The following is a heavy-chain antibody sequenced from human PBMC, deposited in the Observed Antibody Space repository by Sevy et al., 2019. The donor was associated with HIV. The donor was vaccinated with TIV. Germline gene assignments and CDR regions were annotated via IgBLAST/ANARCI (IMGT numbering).Heavy chain of an antibody. Sequence: GGFLRLSCAASGFTFSNYNMNWVRQAPGKGLEWASYISSSSNTIYYADSVKGRFTISRDNDKNSLYLEMNSLRAEDTAVYYCAREGGYSDQGMDVWGLGTTVTVSS. CDR3: AREGGYSDQGMDV. D-gene: IGHD5-12*01. J-gene: IGHJ6*02. V-gene: IGHV3-48*01. CDR2: ISSSSNTI. CDR1: GFTFSNYN.